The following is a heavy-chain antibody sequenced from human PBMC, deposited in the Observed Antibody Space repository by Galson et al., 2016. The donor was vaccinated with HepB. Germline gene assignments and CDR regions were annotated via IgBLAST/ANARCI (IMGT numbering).Heavy chain of an antibody. Sequence: QSGAEVKKPGESLKISCKGSGYNFTNYWIGWVRQMPGKGLEWMGIIYPADSDTRYSPSFQGQVTISADKSISTAYLQWNSLKASDTAMYYCARHINYGRPYFDSWGQGTLVTVSS. CDR2: IYPADSDT. J-gene: IGHJ4*02. D-gene: IGHD3-10*01. CDR1: GYNFTNYW. CDR3: ARHINYGRPYFDS. V-gene: IGHV5-51*01.